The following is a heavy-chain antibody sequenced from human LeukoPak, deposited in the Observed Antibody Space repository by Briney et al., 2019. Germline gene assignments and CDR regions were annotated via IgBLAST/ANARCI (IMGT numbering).Heavy chain of an antibody. CDR2: IRGGGTSGTT. CDR1: GFVVSNNY. CDR3: TKEYYYYMDV. Sequence: GGSLRLSCAASGFVVSNNYMNWVRQAPGKGLEWVSVIRGGGTSGTTYYADSVKGRFTISRDNSKNTLYLQMNSLRAEDTAVYYCTKEYYYYMDVWGKGTTVTVSS. J-gene: IGHJ6*03. V-gene: IGHV3-53*01.